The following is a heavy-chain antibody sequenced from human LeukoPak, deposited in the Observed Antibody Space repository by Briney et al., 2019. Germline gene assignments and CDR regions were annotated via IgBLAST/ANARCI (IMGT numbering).Heavy chain of an antibody. CDR1: GYTFTGYY. V-gene: IGHV1-2*02. D-gene: IGHD5-18*01. Sequence: GASVKVSCKASGYTFTGYYTHWVRQAPGQGLEWMGWINPNSGGTNYAQKFQGRVTMTRDTSISTAYMELSRLRSDDTAVYYCARGLVGYDPNWFDPWGQGTLVTVSS. J-gene: IGHJ5*02. CDR3: ARGLVGYDPNWFDP. CDR2: INPNSGGT.